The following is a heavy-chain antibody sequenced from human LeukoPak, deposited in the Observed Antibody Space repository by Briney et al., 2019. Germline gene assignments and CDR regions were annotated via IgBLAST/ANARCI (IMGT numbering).Heavy chain of an antibody. D-gene: IGHD3-10*01. CDR1: GGSISSGGYY. V-gene: IGHV4-31*03. CDR2: IYYSGST. J-gene: IGHJ6*02. Sequence: SETLSLTCTVSGGSISSGGYYWSWIRQHPGKGLEWIGYIYYSGSTYYNPSLKSRVTISVDTSKNQFSLKLSSVTAADTAVYYCAREGGSGSYWVPPEYYGMDVWGQGTTVTVSS. CDR3: AREGGSGSYWVPPEYYGMDV.